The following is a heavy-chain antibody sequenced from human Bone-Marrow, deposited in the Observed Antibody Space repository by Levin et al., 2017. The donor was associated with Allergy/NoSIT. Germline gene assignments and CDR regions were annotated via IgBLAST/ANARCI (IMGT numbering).Heavy chain of an antibody. CDR1: GFTFSSYG. D-gene: IGHD5-12*01. CDR2: VSYDESKR. V-gene: IGHV3-33*01. J-gene: IGHJ4*02. CDR3: ARGTLRPNYYYFDN. Sequence: HPGESLKISCEASGFTFSSYGMHWVRQAPGKGLEWMAVVSYDESKRYYAESVKGRILISRDNSRNILYLLIKSLRAEDTAVYYCARGTLRPNYYYFDNWGQGAPVTVSS.